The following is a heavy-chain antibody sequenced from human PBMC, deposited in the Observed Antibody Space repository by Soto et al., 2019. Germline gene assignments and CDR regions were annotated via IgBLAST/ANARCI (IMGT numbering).Heavy chain of an antibody. CDR1: GYSFTSYW. V-gene: IGHV5-10-1*01. CDR2: IDPSDSYT. J-gene: IGHJ6*02. Sequence: PGESLKISCKGSGYSFTSYWISWVRQMPGKGLEWMGRIDPSDSYTNYSPSFQGHVTISADKSISTAYLQWSSLKASDTAMYYFARHSSGSYRYYYYYGMDVWGQGTTVTDSS. CDR3: ARHSSGSYRYYYYYGMDV. D-gene: IGHD1-26*01.